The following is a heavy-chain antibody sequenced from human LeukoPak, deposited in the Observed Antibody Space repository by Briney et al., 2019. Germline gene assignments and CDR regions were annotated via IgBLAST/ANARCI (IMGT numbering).Heavy chain of an antibody. J-gene: IGHJ4*02. CDR2: ISYDGSNN. CDR1: GFTFSSFG. CDR3: AKRAVATNYFDY. Sequence: PGRSLRLSCAASGFTFSSFGMHWVRQAPGKGLEWVALISYDGSNNYYADSVKGRFTISRVNSKNTLYLQMNSLRAEDTAVYYCAKRAVATNYFDYWGQGTLVTVSS. D-gene: IGHD1-26*01. V-gene: IGHV3-30*18.